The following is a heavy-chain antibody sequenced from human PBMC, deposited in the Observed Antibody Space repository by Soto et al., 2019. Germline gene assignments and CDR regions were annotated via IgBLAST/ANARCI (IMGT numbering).Heavy chain of an antibody. CDR1: GGSISSYY. V-gene: IGHV4-59*01. D-gene: IGHD3-9*01. CDR3: AANYDILTGYYSALGY. CDR2: IYYSGST. J-gene: IGHJ4*02. Sequence: LSETMSLTCTVSGGSISSYYWSWIRQPPGKGLEWIGYIYYSGSTNYNPSLKSRVTISVDTSKNQFSLKLSSVTTADTAVYYCAANYDILTGYYSALGYWGQGTLVTVSS.